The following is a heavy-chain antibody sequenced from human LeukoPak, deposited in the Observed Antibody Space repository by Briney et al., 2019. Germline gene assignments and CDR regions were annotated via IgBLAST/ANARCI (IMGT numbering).Heavy chain of an antibody. J-gene: IGHJ6*03. CDR1: GYTFTAHY. D-gene: IGHD4-17*01. CDR3: ARGTDYGDYGGTWFYYYYMDV. Sequence: ASVKVSCKASGYTFTAHYLHWVRQAPGQGLEWMAWISHNSGGTKYAEKFQGRVTVTRDTSTSTAYMELSRLRSDDTAVYYCARGTDYGDYGGTWFYYYYMDVWGEGTTVTVSS. CDR2: ISHNSGGT. V-gene: IGHV1-2*02.